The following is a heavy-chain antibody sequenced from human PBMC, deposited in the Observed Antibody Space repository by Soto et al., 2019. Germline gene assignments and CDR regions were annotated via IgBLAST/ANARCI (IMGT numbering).Heavy chain of an antibody. CDR2: IYYSGST. D-gene: IGHD3-10*01. Sequence: SETLSLTCTVSGGSISSYYWSWIRQPPGKGLEWIGYIYYSGSTNYNPSLKSRVTISVDTSKNQFSLKLSSVTAADTAVYYCARCKSIGSGSHLDYYYYGMDVWGQGTTVTAP. V-gene: IGHV4-59*01. J-gene: IGHJ6*02. CDR3: ARCKSIGSGSHLDYYYYGMDV. CDR1: GGSISSYY.